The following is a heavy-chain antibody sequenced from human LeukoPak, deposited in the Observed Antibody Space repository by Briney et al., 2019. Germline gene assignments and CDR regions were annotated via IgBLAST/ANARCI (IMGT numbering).Heavy chain of an antibody. CDR2: INHSGST. CDR3: ARGQGDTAMVKKYFDY. D-gene: IGHD5-18*01. Sequence: PSETLSLTCAVYGGTFSGYYWSWIRQPPGKGLEWIGEINHSGSTNYNASLMSRVTILVDTSKNQSSLKLSSVTAADTAVYYCARGQGDTAMVKKYFDYWGQGTLVTVSS. V-gene: IGHV4-34*01. J-gene: IGHJ4*02. CDR1: GGTFSGYY.